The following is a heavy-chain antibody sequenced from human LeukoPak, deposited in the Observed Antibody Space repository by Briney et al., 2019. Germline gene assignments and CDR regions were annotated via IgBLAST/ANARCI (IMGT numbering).Heavy chain of an antibody. V-gene: IGHV4-30-4*01. J-gene: IGHJ4*02. Sequence: PSETLSLTCTVSGGSISSGDYYWSWIRQPPGKGLEWIGYIYYSGSTYYNPSLKSRVTISVDTSKNQFSLKLSSVTAADTAVYYCAREALQNYYDSSGYSDYWGQRTLVTVSS. CDR3: AREALQNYYDSSGYSDY. CDR2: IYYSGST. CDR1: GGSISSGDYY. D-gene: IGHD3-22*01.